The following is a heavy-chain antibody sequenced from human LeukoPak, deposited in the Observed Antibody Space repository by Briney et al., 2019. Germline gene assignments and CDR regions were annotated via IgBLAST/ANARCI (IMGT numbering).Heavy chain of an antibody. CDR2: ISSSSSYI. D-gene: IGHD3-16*02. CDR1: GFSFTTHD. Sequence: GGSLRLSCAASGFSFTTHDMTWVRQAPGKGLEWVSSISSSSSYIYYADSVKGRFTISRDNAKNSLYLQMNSLRAEDTAVYYCARDYSDYVWGSYRPYYFDYWGQGTLVTVSS. CDR3: ARDYSDYVWGSYRPYYFDY. V-gene: IGHV3-21*01. J-gene: IGHJ4*02.